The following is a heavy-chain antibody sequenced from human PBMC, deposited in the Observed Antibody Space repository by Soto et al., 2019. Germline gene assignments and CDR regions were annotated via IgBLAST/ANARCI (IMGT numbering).Heavy chain of an antibody. D-gene: IGHD3-22*01. V-gene: IGHV3-7*04. J-gene: IGHJ6*02. CDR3: ARFYYDSSGYLPSPYYYYYGMDV. CDR1: GFSVSSSH. CDR2: IKQDGSEK. Sequence: PGGSLRLSCAASGFSVSSSHMIWVRQAQGKGLEWVANIKQDGSEKYYVDSVKGRFTISRDNAKNSLYLQMNSLRAEDTAVYYCARFYYDSSGYLPSPYYYYYGMDVWGQGTTVTVSS.